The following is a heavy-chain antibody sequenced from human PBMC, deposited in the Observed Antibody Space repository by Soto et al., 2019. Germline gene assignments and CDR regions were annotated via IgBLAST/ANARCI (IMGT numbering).Heavy chain of an antibody. CDR1: GSTXNSYD. CDR3: AGQRGYSYGVYGMDV. D-gene: IGHD5-18*01. Sequence: GXSXKVSYKAAGSTXNSYDSSLVRPPTGQALEWMGWMSPNSGNTGYAQKFQGRVTMTRNTSISQAYMELSSMRSDDTPVYYCAGQRGYSYGVYGMDVGGQGTTGPVSS. J-gene: IGHJ6*02. CDR2: MSPNSGNT. V-gene: IGHV1-8*01.